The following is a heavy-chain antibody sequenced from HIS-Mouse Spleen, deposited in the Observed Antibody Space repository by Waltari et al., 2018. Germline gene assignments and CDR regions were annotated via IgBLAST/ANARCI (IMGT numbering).Heavy chain of an antibody. CDR2: ISYDGSNK. J-gene: IGHJ3*02. CDR3: ARPPGGGATPGAFDI. V-gene: IGHV3-30-3*01. Sequence: VQLVESGGGVVQPGRSLRLSCAASGFTFSSYAMHWVRQAPGKGLEWVAVISYDGSNKSYADSVKGRFTISRDNSKNTLYLQMNSLRAEDTAVYYCARPPGGGATPGAFDIWGQGTMVTVSS. CDR1: GFTFSSYA. D-gene: IGHD1-26*01.